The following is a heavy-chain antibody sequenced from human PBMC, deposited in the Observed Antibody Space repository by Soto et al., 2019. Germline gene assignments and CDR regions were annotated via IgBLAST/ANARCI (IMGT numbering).Heavy chain of an antibody. CDR1: GFTFSSYS. J-gene: IGHJ4*02. CDR2: ISSSSSTI. D-gene: IGHD3-16*02. V-gene: IGHV3-48*02. CDR3: ARESPAGRLRLGELSF. Sequence: GGSLRLSCAASGFTFSSYSMKWVRQAPGKGLEWVSYISSSSSTIYYADSVKGRFTISRDNAKNSLYLQMNSLRDEDTAVYYCARESPAGRLRLGELSFWGQGTLVTVSS.